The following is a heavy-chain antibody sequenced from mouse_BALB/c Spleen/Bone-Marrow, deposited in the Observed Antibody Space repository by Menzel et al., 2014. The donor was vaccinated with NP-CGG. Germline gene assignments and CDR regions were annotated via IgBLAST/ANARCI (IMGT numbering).Heavy chain of an antibody. CDR2: INPNSDYT. CDR1: GYTFTYYT. CDR3: AREVYGSWFAY. V-gene: IGHV1-4*01. J-gene: IGHJ3*01. D-gene: IGHD2-2*01. Sequence: VQLQQSGAELARTGASVKMSCKASGYTFTYYTMYWVKQRPGQGLEWIGYINPNSDYTNYNQKFKDKATLTADKSSSTAYMQLSSLTSEDSAVYYCAREVYGSWFAYWGQGTLVTVSA.